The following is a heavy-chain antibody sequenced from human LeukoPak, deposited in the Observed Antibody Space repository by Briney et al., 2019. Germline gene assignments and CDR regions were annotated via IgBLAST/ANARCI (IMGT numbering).Heavy chain of an antibody. V-gene: IGHV4-4*07. D-gene: IGHD4-17*01. CDR3: AGETLGAYGDYMDV. Sequence: PSETLSLTCTVSGGSITNFYLNWVRQPAGKGLEWIGRINSRGMTSYKSSLKSRILMSVDTSNNQMSLNLKSVSAADSAIYYCAGETLGAYGDYMDVWGKGTTVTVPS. CDR1: GGSITNFY. J-gene: IGHJ6*03. CDR2: INSRGMT.